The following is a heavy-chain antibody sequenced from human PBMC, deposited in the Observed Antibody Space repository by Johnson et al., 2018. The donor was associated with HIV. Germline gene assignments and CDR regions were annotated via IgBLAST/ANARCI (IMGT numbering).Heavy chain of an antibody. CDR3: ARGGWLGYCSSTSCAKDAFDI. J-gene: IGHJ3*02. Sequence: QVQLVESGGGWIQPGGSLRLSCAASGFTFSDYYMSWIRQAPGKGLEWVSYISSDGTTIYDADSVKGRFTISRDNSKNTLYLQMNSLRHDDTAVYYCARGGWLGYCSSTSCAKDAFDIWGQGTMVTVSS. D-gene: IGHD2-2*01. V-gene: IGHV3-11*04. CDR1: GFTFSDYY. CDR2: ISSDGTTI.